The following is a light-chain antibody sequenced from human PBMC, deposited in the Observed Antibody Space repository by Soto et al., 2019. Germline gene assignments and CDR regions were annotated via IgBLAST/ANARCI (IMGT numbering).Light chain of an antibody. V-gene: IGLV2-14*03. CDR3: SSYTTSSTRV. CDR1: SSDVGAYDF. CDR2: EVS. Sequence: QSALTQPASVSGSPGQSIAISCTGTSSDVGAYDFVSWYQQHPDKAPKLMIYEVSHRPSGVSYRFSGSKSVNTATLTFSGLQAEDEADYYCSSYTTSSTRVFGTGTKVTV. J-gene: IGLJ1*01.